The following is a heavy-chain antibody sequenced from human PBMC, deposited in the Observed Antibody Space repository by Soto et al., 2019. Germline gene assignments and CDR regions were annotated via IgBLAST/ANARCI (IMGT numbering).Heavy chain of an antibody. Sequence: QVQLVESGGGVVQPGRSLRLSCAASGFTFSSYAMHWVRQAPGKGLEWVAVISYDGIDHYYADSVKGRFTISRDNSKNTLLLHMNSLRTEDSAVYYCAAVYTIDYWGQGTLVTVSS. D-gene: IGHD3-16*01. J-gene: IGHJ4*02. CDR3: AAVYTIDY. CDR1: GFTFSSYA. CDR2: ISYDGIDH. V-gene: IGHV3-30-3*01.